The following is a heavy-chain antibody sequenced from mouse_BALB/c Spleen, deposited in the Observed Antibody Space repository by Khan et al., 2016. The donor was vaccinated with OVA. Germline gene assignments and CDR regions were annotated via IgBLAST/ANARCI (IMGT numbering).Heavy chain of an antibody. CDR2: TNPTNGRT. V-gene: IGHV1S81*02. J-gene: IGHJ2*01. CDR1: GYTFTSYW. CDR3: ARIKKIVATYFDY. D-gene: IGHD1-1*01. Sequence: VKLQQSGAELVKAGASVKMSCKASGYTFTSYWMHWVKQRLGQGLEWFAETNPTNGRTYYNEKFKSKATLTVDKSSSTAYMLLSGPTFEDSAVYYCARIKKIVATYFDYGGQGTTLTVSS.